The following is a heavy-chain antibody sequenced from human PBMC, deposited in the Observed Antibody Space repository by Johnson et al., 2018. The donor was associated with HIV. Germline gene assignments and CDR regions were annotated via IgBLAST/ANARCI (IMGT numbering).Heavy chain of an antibody. CDR3: ARDWDYYDTSGYYYAYMGDAFDI. V-gene: IGHV3-20*04. J-gene: IGHJ3*02. D-gene: IGHD3-22*01. CDR2: INWNGGST. Sequence: VQLVESGGGVVQPGRSLRLSCAASGFTFSSYAMHWVRQAPGKGLEWVSGINWNGGSTGYVDSVKGRFTISRDNAKNSLYLQMSSLRAEDTALYFCARDWDYYDTSGYYYAYMGDAFDIWGQGTMVTVSS. CDR1: GFTFSSYA.